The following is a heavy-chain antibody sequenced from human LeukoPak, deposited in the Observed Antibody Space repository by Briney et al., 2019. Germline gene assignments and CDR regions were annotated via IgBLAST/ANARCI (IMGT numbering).Heavy chain of an antibody. CDR3: AIHIAAAGKFDY. CDR1: GGSFSSYY. CDR2: IYYSGCT. J-gene: IGHJ4*02. D-gene: IGHD6-13*01. V-gene: IGHV4-59*08. Sequence: SETLTLTCTVSGGSFSSYYRSWIRQPPGKGLEWIAHIYYSGCTKYNPSFKSRVTISVGKSKKQFSLKLSFVTAADTAVYYCAIHIAAAGKFDYWGQGTLVTVSS.